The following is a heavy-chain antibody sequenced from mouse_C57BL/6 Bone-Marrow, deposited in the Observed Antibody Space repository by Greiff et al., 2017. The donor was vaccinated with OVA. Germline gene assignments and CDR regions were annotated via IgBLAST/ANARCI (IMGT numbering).Heavy chain of an antibody. CDR3: ASNYGSSRRWFAY. J-gene: IGHJ3*01. V-gene: IGHV1-61*01. D-gene: IGHD1-1*01. Sequence: QVQLQQPGAELVRPGSSVKLSCTASCYTFPSSWLYLLMQRPGPVLDWIGNIYPSDSETHYNQKFKDKATLTVDKSSSTAYMQLSSLTSEDSAVYYCASNYGSSRRWFAYWGQGTLVTVSA. CDR2: IYPSDSET. CDR1: CYTFPSSW.